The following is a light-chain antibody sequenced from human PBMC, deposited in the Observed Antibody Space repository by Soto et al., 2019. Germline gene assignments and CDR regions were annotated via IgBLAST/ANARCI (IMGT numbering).Light chain of an antibody. CDR2: SND. CDR1: SSNIGTNA. J-gene: IGLJ3*02. V-gene: IGLV1-44*01. CDR3: AVWDDSLNGWV. Sequence: QSVVTQPPSASGTPGQRVTISCSGSSSNIGTNAVNWCQQLPGTAPRLHIYSNDQRPPGVPDRFSGSKSGTSASLGISGLQSEDEADYFCAVWDDSLNGWVFGGGTKVTVL.